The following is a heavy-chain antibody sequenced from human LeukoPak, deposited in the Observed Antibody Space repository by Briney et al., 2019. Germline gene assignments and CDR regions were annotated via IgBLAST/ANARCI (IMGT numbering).Heavy chain of an antibody. J-gene: IGHJ6*03. CDR3: ARAHPYYDYYMDV. CDR2: IYTSGST. CDR1: GGSISSGSYY. V-gene: IGHV4-61*02. Sequence: SETLSLTCAVSGGSISSGSYYWSWFRQPAGKGLEWIGRIYTSGSTNYNPSLKSRVPISVDTSKNQFSLKLSSVTAADTAVYYCARAHPYYDYYMDVWGKGTTVTVSS.